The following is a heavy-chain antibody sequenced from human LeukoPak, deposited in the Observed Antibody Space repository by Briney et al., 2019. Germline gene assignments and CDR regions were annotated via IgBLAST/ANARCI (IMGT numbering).Heavy chain of an antibody. CDR3: ARDYPSWHPGPIDY. V-gene: IGHV3-21*01. D-gene: IGHD2-15*01. J-gene: IGHJ4*02. CDR1: GFTFGKYW. Sequence: GGSLRLSCVASGFTFGKYWMNWVRQAPGKGLEWVSSISSSSSYIYYADSVKGRFTISRDNAKSSLYLQMNSLRAEDTAVYYCARDYPSWHPGPIDYWGQGTLVTVSS. CDR2: ISSSSSYI.